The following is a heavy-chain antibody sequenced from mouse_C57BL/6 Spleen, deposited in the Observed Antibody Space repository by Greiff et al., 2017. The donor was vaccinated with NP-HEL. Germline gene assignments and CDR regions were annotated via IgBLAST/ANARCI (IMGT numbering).Heavy chain of an antibody. CDR2: IYPGDGDT. D-gene: IGHD1-1*01. CDR1: GYAFSSYW. Sequence: VKLQQSGAELVKPGASVKISCKASGYAFSSYWMNWVKQRPGKGLEWIGQIYPGDGDTNYNGKFKGKATLTADKSSSTAYMQLSSLTSEDSAVYFCARGGLYYGSSYGYFDVWGTGTTVTVSS. J-gene: IGHJ1*03. CDR3: ARGGLYYGSSYGYFDV. V-gene: IGHV1-80*01.